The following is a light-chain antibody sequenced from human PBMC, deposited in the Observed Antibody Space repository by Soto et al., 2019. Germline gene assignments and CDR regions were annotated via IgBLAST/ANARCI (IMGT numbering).Light chain of an antibody. V-gene: IGKV3-20*01. CDR1: QSIDNNY. CDR2: GSS. CDR3: HQYGSSPPYT. J-gene: IGKJ2*01. Sequence: EVLLTQSPGTLSLSPGERATLSCRGSQSIDNNYLAWYQQRPGQAPRLLIYGSSDRATGIPDRFSGSGSGTDFTLTITRLEPEDFAVYYCHQYGSSPPYTFGQGTKLEI.